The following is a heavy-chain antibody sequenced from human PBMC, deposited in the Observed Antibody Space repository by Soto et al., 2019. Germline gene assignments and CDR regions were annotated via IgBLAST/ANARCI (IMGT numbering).Heavy chain of an antibody. CDR2: ISYDGSNE. J-gene: IGHJ4*02. CDR3: AKDRAYRSGWNEYFDY. Sequence: VQLVESGGGVVQPGRSLRLSCAASGFTFSSYGMHWVRQAPGKGLEWVALISYDGSNEYYADSVKGRFTISRDNSKNTLYLQMNSLKPEDTAVYYCAKDRAYRSGWNEYFDYWGQGTLVTVSS. V-gene: IGHV3-30*18. D-gene: IGHD6-19*01. CDR1: GFTFSSYG.